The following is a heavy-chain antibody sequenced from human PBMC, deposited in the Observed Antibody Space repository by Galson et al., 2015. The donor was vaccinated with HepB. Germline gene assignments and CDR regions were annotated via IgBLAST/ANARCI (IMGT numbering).Heavy chain of an antibody. J-gene: IGHJ4*02. V-gene: IGHV3-33*01. CDR2: IWDDGSNK. Sequence: SLRLSCAASGFTFSSYGMHWVRQAPGKGLEWVAVIWDDGSNKYYADSVKGRFTISSDNSKNTVYLQSNSVRAEDTAVYYCARDPYDFWIGKASRNFDYWCQRTLVTVSS. CDR1: GFTFSSYG. CDR3: ARDPYDFWIGKASRNFDY. D-gene: IGHD3-3*01.